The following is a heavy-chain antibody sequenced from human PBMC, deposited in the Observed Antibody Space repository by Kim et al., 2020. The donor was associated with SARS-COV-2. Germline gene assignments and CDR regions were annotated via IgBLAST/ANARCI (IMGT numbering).Heavy chain of an antibody. CDR3: ARRAYDYGAHTAFDI. Sequence: SETLSLTCTVSGGSISSYYWSWIRQPPGKGLEWIGYIYYSGSTNYNPSLKSRVTISVDTSKNQFSLKLSSVTAADTAVYYCARRAYDYGAHTAFDIWGQGTMVTVSS. CDR2: IYYSGST. J-gene: IGHJ3*02. CDR1: GGSISSYY. D-gene: IGHD4-17*01. V-gene: IGHV4-59*08.